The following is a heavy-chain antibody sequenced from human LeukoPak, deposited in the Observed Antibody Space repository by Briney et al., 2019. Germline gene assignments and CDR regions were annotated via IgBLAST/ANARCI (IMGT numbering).Heavy chain of an antibody. Sequence: GGSLRLSCAASGFTFSSYSMNWVRQAPGKGLEWVSSISSSSSYIYYADSVKGRFTISRDNAKNSLYLQMNSLRDEDTAVYYCARSPGDYYYYFYMDVWGKGTTVTISS. CDR2: ISSSSSYI. CDR1: GFTFSSYS. V-gene: IGHV3-21*01. CDR3: ARSPGDYYYYFYMDV. J-gene: IGHJ6*03.